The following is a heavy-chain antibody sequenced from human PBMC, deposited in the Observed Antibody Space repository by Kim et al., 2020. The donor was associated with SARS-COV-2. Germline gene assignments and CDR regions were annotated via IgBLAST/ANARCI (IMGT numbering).Heavy chain of an antibody. V-gene: IGHV1-69*04. Sequence: SVKVSCKASGGTFSSYAISWVRQAPGQGLEWMGRIIPILGIANYAQKFQGRVTITADKSTSTAYMELSSLRSDDTAVYYCARDHIVVVPANTYNWFDPW. CDR1: GGTFSSYA. CDR2: IIPILGIA. D-gene: IGHD2-2*01. CDR3: ARDHIVVVPANTYNWFDP. J-gene: IGHJ5*02.